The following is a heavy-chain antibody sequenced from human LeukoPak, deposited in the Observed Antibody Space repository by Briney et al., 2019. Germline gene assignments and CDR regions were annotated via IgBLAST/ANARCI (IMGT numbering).Heavy chain of an antibody. CDR3: ARGYISNYNWFDP. CDR1: GGSISSGGYS. Sequence: PSETLSLTCAVSGGSISSGGYSWSWIRQPPGKGLEWIGYIYHSGSTYCNPSLKSRVTISVDRSKNQFSLKLSSVTAADTAVYYCARGYISNYNWFDPWGQGTLVIVSS. J-gene: IGHJ5*02. V-gene: IGHV4-30-2*01. D-gene: IGHD2-8*01. CDR2: IYHSGST.